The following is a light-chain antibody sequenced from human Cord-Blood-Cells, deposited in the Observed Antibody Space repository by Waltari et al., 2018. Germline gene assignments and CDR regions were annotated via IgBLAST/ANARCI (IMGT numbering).Light chain of an antibody. CDR2: EVS. CDR3: SSYAGSNNV. Sequence: QSALTQPPSASGSPGQSVTISCPGTSSDVGGYTYVSWYQQHPGKAPKLMIYEVSKRPSGVPDRFSGSKSGNTASLTVSGLQAEDEADYYCSSYAGSNNVFGTGTKVTVL. CDR1: SSDVGGYTY. V-gene: IGLV2-8*01. J-gene: IGLJ1*01.